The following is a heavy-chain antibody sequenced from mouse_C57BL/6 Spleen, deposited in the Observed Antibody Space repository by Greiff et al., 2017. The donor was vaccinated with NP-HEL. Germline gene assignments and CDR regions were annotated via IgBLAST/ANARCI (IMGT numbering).Heavy chain of an antibody. CDR3: ARDYGSSLDY. D-gene: IGHD1-1*01. J-gene: IGHJ2*01. Sequence: LVESGAELVRPGASVKLSCKASGYTFTDYYINWVKQRPGQGLEWIARIYPGSGNTYYNEKFKGKATLTAEKSSSTAYMQLSSLTSEDSAVYFCARDYGSSLDYWGQGTTLTVSS. CDR1: GYTFTDYY. CDR2: IYPGSGNT. V-gene: IGHV1-76*01.